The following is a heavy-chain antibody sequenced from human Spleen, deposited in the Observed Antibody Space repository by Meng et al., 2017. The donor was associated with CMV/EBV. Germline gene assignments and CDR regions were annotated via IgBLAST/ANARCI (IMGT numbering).Heavy chain of an antibody. Sequence: GESLKISCAASGFTFSTSWMSWVRQAPGKGLEWVANIREDGSSKDYADPVKGRFTISRDNAKNSLFLQMNSLRAEDTAVYYCARESRDGIAAAPADYWGQGTLVTVSS. CDR2: IREDGSSK. V-gene: IGHV3-7*01. D-gene: IGHD6-13*01. CDR3: ARESRDGIAAAPADY. J-gene: IGHJ4*02. CDR1: GFTFSTSW.